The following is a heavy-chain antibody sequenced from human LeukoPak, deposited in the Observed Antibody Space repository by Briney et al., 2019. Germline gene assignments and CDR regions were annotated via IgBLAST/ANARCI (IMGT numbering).Heavy chain of an antibody. Sequence: GGSLRLSCAASGFTFNSYEVNWVRQAPGKGLEWVSYINSGGSAIYYADSVKGRFTISRDNAKNSLYLQMNSLRADDTAVYYCARGGSYVHYWGQGTLVTVSS. CDR3: ARGGSYVHY. V-gene: IGHV3-48*03. CDR1: GFTFNSYE. CDR2: INSGGSAI. D-gene: IGHD1-26*01. J-gene: IGHJ4*02.